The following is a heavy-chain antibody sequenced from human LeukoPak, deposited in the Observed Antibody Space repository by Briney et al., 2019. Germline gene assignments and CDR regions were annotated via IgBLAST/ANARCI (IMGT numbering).Heavy chain of an antibody. CDR2: ISSSSSYI. CDR1: GFTFSSYS. Sequence: GGSLRLSCAASGFTFSSYSMNWVRQAPGKGLEWVSSISSSSSYIYYADSVKGRFTISRDNAKNSLYLQTNSLRAEDTAVYYCARDKVSTGRIAVAGTGEFDYWGQGTLVTVSS. J-gene: IGHJ4*02. V-gene: IGHV3-21*01. D-gene: IGHD6-19*01. CDR3: ARDKVSTGRIAVAGTGEFDY.